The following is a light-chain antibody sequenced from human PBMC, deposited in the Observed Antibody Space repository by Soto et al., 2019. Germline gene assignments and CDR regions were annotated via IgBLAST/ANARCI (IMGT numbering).Light chain of an antibody. V-gene: IGKV3D-20*02. CDR1: QSVSSSY. CDR3: QQRSTWLLT. J-gene: IGKJ5*01. Sequence: EILLTQAPGTPSFSPGERATLSWRASQSVSSSYLAWYQQKPGQAPRLLIYGASSRATGIPDRFSGSGSGTDFTLTISRLEPEDFAVYYCQQRSTWLLTFGQGTRLEIK. CDR2: GAS.